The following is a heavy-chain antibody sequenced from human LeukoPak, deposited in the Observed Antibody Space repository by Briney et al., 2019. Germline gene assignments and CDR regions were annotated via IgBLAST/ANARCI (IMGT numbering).Heavy chain of an antibody. D-gene: IGHD4-17*01. V-gene: IGHV4-39*01. Sequence: SETLSLTCTVSGGSISSGDYYWSWIRQPPGKGLEWIGSIYYSGSTYYNPSLKSRVTISVDTSKNQFSLKLSSVTAADTAVYYCARHTVTKGGEWFDPWGQGTLVTVSS. CDR1: GGSISSGDYY. J-gene: IGHJ5*02. CDR2: IYYSGST. CDR3: ARHTVTKGGEWFDP.